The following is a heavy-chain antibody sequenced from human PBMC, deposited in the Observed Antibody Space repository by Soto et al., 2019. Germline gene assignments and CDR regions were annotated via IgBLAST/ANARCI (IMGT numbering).Heavy chain of an antibody. CDR1: GGSISSGGYS. J-gene: IGHJ4*02. CDR3: AREEIAVAATGY. Sequence: SETLSLTCAVSGGSISSGGYSWSWIRQPPGKGLEWIGEINHSGSTNYNPSLKSRVTISVDTSKNQFSLKLSSVTAADTAVYYCAREEIAVAATGYWGQGTLVTVSS. V-gene: IGHV4-30-2*01. D-gene: IGHD6-19*01. CDR2: INHSGST.